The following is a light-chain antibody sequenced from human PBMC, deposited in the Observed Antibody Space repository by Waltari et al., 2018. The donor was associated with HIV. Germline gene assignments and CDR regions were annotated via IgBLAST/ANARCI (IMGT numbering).Light chain of an antibody. J-gene: IGKJ5*01. CDR1: LSIIAS. CDR3: QQSLSTPFT. V-gene: IGKV1-39*01. CDR2: ALS. Sequence: DIQMTQSPSSLSASVGDRFSITCRASLSIIASLNRYQQKPGQAPELLIHALSSLPSGVPPRFSGSGSGAHSILTISRLSPEDFATYYRQQSLSTPFTFGQGTQLEIK.